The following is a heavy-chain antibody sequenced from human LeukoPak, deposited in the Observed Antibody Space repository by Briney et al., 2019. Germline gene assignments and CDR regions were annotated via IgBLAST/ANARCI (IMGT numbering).Heavy chain of an antibody. CDR2: INRSGST. Sequence: PSETLSLTCAVYGGSFSGYYWSWIRQPPGKGLEWIGEINRSGSTNYNPSLKSRVTISVDTSKNQFSLKLSSVTAADTAVYYCARGARPNHYGSGSYRPFDYWGQGTLVTVSS. J-gene: IGHJ4*02. CDR3: ARGARPNHYGSGSYRPFDY. CDR1: GGSFSGYY. D-gene: IGHD3-10*01. V-gene: IGHV4-34*01.